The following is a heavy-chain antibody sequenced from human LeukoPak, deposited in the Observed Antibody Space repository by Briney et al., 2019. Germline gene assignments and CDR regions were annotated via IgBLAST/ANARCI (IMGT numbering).Heavy chain of an antibody. Sequence: GGSLRLSCAASGFTFSSYWMSWVRQAPGKGLEWVANIKQDGSEKYYVDSVKGRFTISRDNAKNSLYLQMNSLRAEDTAVYYCAGGYIVGYFDYWGQGTLVTVSS. CDR3: AGGYIVGYFDY. J-gene: IGHJ4*02. V-gene: IGHV3-7*01. CDR1: GFTFSSYW. D-gene: IGHD5-12*01. CDR2: IKQDGSEK.